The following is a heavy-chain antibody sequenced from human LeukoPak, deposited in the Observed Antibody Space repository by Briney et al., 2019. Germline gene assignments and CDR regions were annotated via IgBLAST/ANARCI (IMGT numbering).Heavy chain of an antibody. V-gene: IGHV4-30-2*01. Sequence: SETLSLTCDVSGGFISSGAYSWIWIRQPPGKGLEWIGNVYHSGNTYYNPSLKSRVTVSVDRSKNQFSLKLTSVTAADTAVYYCARVLGDYYDNSGYIDYWGQGTLVTVSS. J-gene: IGHJ4*02. D-gene: IGHD3-22*01. CDR3: ARVLGDYYDNSGYIDY. CDR1: GGFISSGAYS. CDR2: VYHSGNT.